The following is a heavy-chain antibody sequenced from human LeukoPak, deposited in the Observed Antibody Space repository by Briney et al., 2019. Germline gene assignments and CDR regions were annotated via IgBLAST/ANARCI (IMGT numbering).Heavy chain of an antibody. J-gene: IGHJ4*02. Sequence: PSETLSLTCTVSGGSISSYYWSWIRQPPGKGLEWIGYIYYSGSGNYNPSLTSRVTMSIHASENQFSLNLTSVTAADTAVYYCARGHRSSWYYLDSWAREPWSPS. CDR2: IYYSGSG. V-gene: IGHV4-59*01. D-gene: IGHD6-13*01. CDR3: ARGHRSSWYYLDS. CDR1: GGSISSYY.